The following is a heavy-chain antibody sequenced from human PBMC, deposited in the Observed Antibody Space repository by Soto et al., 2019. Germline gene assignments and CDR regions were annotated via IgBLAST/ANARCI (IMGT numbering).Heavy chain of an antibody. CDR2: ISYDGSNK. CDR3: AKHGGIPEGPYYYGMDV. D-gene: IGHD1-26*01. CDR1: GFTFSSYG. V-gene: IGHV3-30*18. J-gene: IGHJ6*02. Sequence: LRLSFAASGFTFSSYGMHWVRQAPGKGLEWVAVISYDGSNKYYADSVKGRFTISRDNSKNTLYLQMNSLRAEDTAVYYCAKHGGIPEGPYYYGMDVWGQGTTVTVSS.